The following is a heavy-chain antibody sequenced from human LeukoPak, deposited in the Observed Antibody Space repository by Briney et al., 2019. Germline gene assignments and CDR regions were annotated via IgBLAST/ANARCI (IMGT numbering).Heavy chain of an antibody. J-gene: IGHJ5*02. Sequence: PSETLSLTCAVYGGSFSAYYWSWIRQPPGKGLEWIGEIDHSGSTNYNPSLKSRVTISVDTSKNQFSLKLSSVTAADTAVYYCARKHALGYCSGGSCYHLGRWFDPWGQGTLVTVSS. CDR1: GGSFSAYY. D-gene: IGHD2-15*01. V-gene: IGHV4-34*01. CDR2: IDHSGST. CDR3: ARKHALGYCSGGSCYHLGRWFDP.